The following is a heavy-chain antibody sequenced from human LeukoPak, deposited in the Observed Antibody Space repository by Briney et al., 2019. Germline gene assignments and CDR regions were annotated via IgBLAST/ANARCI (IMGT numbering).Heavy chain of an antibody. D-gene: IGHD3-10*01. Sequence: PSETLSLTCTVSGGSISSGGYYWSWIRQPPGKGLEWIGYIYHSGSTHYNPSLKSRVTISVDRSKNQFSLKLSSVTAADTAVYYCARASELLWFGESIPGYFQHWGQGTLVTVSS. CDR2: IYHSGST. CDR1: GGSISSGGYY. V-gene: IGHV4-30-2*01. CDR3: ARASELLWFGESIPGYFQH. J-gene: IGHJ1*01.